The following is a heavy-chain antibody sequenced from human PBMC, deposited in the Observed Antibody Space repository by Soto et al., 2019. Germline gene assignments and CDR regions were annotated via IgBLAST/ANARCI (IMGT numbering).Heavy chain of an antibody. CDR3: AHSKYSRSSFDY. D-gene: IGHD6-6*01. CDR1: GFSLSTSDVG. J-gene: IGHJ4*02. CDR2: IYWDDDK. Sequence: SGPTLVNPTQTLTLTCTFSGFSLSTSDVGVGWIRQPPGKALEWIAIIYWDDDKRYSPSLKSRLTITKDTSKNQVVLTVTNMDPVDTATYYCAHSKYSRSSFDYWGQGTLVTVSS. V-gene: IGHV2-5*02.